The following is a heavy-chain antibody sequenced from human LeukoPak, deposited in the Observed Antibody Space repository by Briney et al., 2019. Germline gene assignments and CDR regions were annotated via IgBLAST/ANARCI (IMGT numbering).Heavy chain of an antibody. CDR1: GYTFTSYA. CDR3: ARVDGDRFRGYLQDY. D-gene: IGHD5-12*01. J-gene: IGHJ4*02. CDR2: INPNSGGT. V-gene: IGHV1-2*02. Sequence: ASVKVSCKASGYTFTSYAMNWVRQAPGQGLEWMGWINPNSGGTNYAQKFQGRVTMTRDTSISTAYMELSRLRSDDTAVYYCARVDGDRFRGYLQDYWGQGTLVTVSS.